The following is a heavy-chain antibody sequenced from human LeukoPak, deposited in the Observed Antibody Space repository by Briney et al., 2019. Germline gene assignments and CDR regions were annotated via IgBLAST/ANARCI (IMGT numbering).Heavy chain of an antibody. D-gene: IGHD3-10*01. J-gene: IGHJ4*02. CDR3: ARADYYGSGNYYTPDY. CDR1: GFTFSSYS. CDR2: IRSSSSTM. V-gene: IGHV3-48*01. Sequence: GGSLRLSCAASGFTFSSYSMNWVRQAPGKGLEWVSYIRSSSSTMYYADSVKGRFTISRDNAKNSLYLQMNSLRAEDTAVYYCARADYYGSGNYYTPDYWGQGTLVTVSS.